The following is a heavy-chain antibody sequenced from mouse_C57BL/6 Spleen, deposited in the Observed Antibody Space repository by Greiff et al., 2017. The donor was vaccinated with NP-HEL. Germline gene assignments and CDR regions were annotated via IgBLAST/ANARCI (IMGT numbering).Heavy chain of an antibody. J-gene: IGHJ2*01. V-gene: IGHV2-9-1*01. CDR3: ARMDWDGRENYFDY. Sequence: VKLVESGPGLVAPSQSLSITCTVSGFSLTSYAISWVRQPPGKGLEWLGVIWTGGGTNYNSALKSRLSISKDNSKSQVFLKMNSLQTDDTARYYCARMDWDGRENYFDYWGQGTTLTVSS. CDR2: IWTGGGT. CDR1: GFSLTSYA. D-gene: IGHD4-1*01.